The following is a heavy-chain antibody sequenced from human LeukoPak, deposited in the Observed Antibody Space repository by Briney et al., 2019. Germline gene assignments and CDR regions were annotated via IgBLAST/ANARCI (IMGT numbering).Heavy chain of an antibody. V-gene: IGHV4-34*01. CDR2: INHIGST. CDR3: ARGRSYYDSSGYPVN. J-gene: IGHJ4*02. D-gene: IGHD3-22*01. Sequence: SETLSLTCAVYGGSFSGYYWSWIRQPPGKGLEWIGEINHIGSTNYNPSLKSRVTISVDTSKNQFSLKLSSVTAADTAVYYCARGRSYYDSSGYPVNWGQGTLVTVSS. CDR1: GGSFSGYY.